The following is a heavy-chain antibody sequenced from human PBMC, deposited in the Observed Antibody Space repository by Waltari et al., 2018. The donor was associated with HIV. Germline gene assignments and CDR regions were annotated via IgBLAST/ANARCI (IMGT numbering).Heavy chain of an antibody. Sequence: QVQLQESGPGLVKPSETLSLTCTVSGGSLSSYYWSWIRQPPGKGLEWIGNIFDSGSTNYNPSLKSRVTISVDTSKNQFSLKLSSVTAADTAVYYCARSPSWRGAVDIWGQGTMVTVSS. D-gene: IGHD3-3*01. V-gene: IGHV4-59*01. CDR2: IFDSGST. CDR3: ARSPSWRGAVDI. J-gene: IGHJ3*02. CDR1: GGSLSSYY.